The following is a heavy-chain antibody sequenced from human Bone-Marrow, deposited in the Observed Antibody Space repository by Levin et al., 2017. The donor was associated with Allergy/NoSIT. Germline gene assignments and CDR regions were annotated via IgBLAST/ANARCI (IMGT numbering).Heavy chain of an antibody. CDR2: ILYSGRT. Sequence: SETLSLTCSVSGASIISSGNYWGWIRQPPGKGPEWIGSILYSGRTYYTPSLKTRVTISVDTSKNQFSLQLSSVTAADTAVYYCAKHDGTVSLNWFDTWGQGTLVTVSS. D-gene: IGHD1-1*01. CDR1: GASIISSGNY. J-gene: IGHJ5*02. V-gene: IGHV4-39*01. CDR3: AKHDGTVSLNWFDT.